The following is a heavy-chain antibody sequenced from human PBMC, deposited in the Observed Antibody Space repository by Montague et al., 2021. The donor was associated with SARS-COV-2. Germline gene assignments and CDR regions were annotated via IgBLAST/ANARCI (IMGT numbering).Heavy chain of an antibody. V-gene: IGHV3-33*08. D-gene: IGHD3-10*01. CDR2: IWYDGSNQ. Sequence: YRSLSWAASGFTFSSYDMHWVRQAPGKGLEWVAGIWYDGSNQYYGDSVKGRFTISRDNSKNTLYLQMNSLRAEDTAVYYCAREYSAPRWFGEYNRYGMDVWGQGTTVTVS. CDR3: AREYSAPRWFGEYNRYGMDV. J-gene: IGHJ6*02. CDR1: GFTFSSYD.